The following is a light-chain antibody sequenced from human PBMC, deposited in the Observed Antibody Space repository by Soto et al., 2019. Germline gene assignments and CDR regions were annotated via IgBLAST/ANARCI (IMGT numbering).Light chain of an antibody. CDR3: QQRSKMPLT. CDR2: DAS. J-gene: IGKJ1*01. Sequence: EIVLTQSPATLSLSPGETATLSWRASQSVRNYLAWYQQKPGQAPRLLIYDASNRATGIPARFSGTGSETDFTLTISSLEPEDFAIYYCQQRSKMPLTFGHGTKVDI. CDR1: QSVRNY. V-gene: IGKV3-11*01.